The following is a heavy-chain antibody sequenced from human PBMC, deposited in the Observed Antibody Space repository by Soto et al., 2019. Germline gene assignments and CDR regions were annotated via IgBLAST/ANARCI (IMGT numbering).Heavy chain of an antibody. Sequence: QVQLQESGPGLVKPSQTLSLICTVSGGPFSDDAHLWSWLRQSPGMGLEWMGHISSSERASYNPSLQSRLSISRDTSKKQFSLSLNSVTAADTAVYFCARANAYNYVRYFFDFWGQGALVTVSS. V-gene: IGHV4-30-4*01. D-gene: IGHD5-12*01. CDR3: ARANAYNYVRYFFDF. CDR2: ISSSERA. J-gene: IGHJ4*02. CDR1: GGPFSDDAHL.